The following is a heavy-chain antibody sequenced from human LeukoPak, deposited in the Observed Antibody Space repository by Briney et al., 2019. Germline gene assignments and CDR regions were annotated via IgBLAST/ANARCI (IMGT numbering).Heavy chain of an antibody. Sequence: SETPSLTCTVSGGSISSSSYYWGWIRQPPGKGLEWIGSIYYSGSTYYNPSLKSRVTISVDTSKNQFSLKLSSVTAADTAVYYCARLTIFGAYYYYYYMDVWGKGTTVTVSS. J-gene: IGHJ6*03. D-gene: IGHD3-3*01. V-gene: IGHV4-39*01. CDR2: IYYSGST. CDR1: GGSISSSSYY. CDR3: ARLTIFGAYYYYYYMDV.